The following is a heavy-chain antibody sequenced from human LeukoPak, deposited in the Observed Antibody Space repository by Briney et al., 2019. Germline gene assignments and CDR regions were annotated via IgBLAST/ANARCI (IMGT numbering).Heavy chain of an antibody. CDR3: VKGGPGTIAGAGIFDF. Sequence: GGSLRLSCAASGFTFSNYAMHWVRQAPGKGLEYVSAISGNGGDTYYADSVKGRFTISRDNSKNTLYLQMSSLRTEDTAVYYCVKGGPGTIAGAGIFDFWGQGTLVTVSS. D-gene: IGHD6-13*01. CDR1: GFTFSNYA. CDR2: ISGNGGDT. J-gene: IGHJ4*02. V-gene: IGHV3-64D*06.